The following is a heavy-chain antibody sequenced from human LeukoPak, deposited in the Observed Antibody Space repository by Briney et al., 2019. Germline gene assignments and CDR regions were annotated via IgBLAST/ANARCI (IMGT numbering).Heavy chain of an antibody. D-gene: IGHD3-3*01. J-gene: IGHJ6*03. CDR1: GGPISGYY. V-gene: IGHV4-59*01. CDR3: ARAYDFWSGYRSEYYYYMDV. CDR2: IYYSGST. Sequence: PSETLSLTCTVSGGPISGYYWSWIRQPPGKGLEWIGYIYYSGSTNYNPSLKSRVTISVDTSKNQFSLKLSSVTAADTAVYYCARAYDFWSGYRSEYYYYMDVWGKGTTVTVSS.